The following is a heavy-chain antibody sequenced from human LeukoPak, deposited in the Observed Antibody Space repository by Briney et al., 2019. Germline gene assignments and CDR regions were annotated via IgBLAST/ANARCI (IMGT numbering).Heavy chain of an antibody. CDR3: AKSRVPAARMDVFDY. Sequence: GGSLRLSCAASGFTSSGYGMHWVRQAPGKGLEWVAFIRYDGSNKYYADSVKGRFTISRDNSKNTLYLQMNSLRAEDPAVYYCAKSRVPAARMDVFDYWGQGTLVTVSS. D-gene: IGHD2-2*01. J-gene: IGHJ4*02. V-gene: IGHV3-30*02. CDR1: GFTSSGYG. CDR2: IRYDGSNK.